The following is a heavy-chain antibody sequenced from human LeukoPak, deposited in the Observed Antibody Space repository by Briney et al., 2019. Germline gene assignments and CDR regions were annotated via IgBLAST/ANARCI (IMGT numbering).Heavy chain of an antibody. CDR2: IDCGAGDT. D-gene: IGHD1-1*01. Sequence: ASVKVSCKTSGYSFTAHYIHWVRQAPGQALQWLADIDCGAGDTYYAQPFQGRVTVTRDKSINTAYLELSSLTFDDTAIYYCVRDPREPANDLDYWGRGTLVTVSS. J-gene: IGHJ4*01. CDR3: VRDPREPANDLDY. CDR1: GYSFTAHY. V-gene: IGHV1-2*02.